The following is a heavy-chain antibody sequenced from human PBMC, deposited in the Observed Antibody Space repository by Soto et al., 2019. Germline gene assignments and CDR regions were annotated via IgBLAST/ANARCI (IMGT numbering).Heavy chain of an antibody. CDR1: GGSISSSSYY. D-gene: IGHD6-13*01. Sequence: PSETLSLTCTVSGGSISSSSYYWGWIRQPPGKGLEWIGYIHNSGITNYKHSLQSRVTISVDTSKNHFSLKLSSVTASDTAVYYCASYIEGGIGRGYWGQGHLVT. CDR3: ASYIEGGIGRGY. V-gene: IGHV4-61*03. J-gene: IGHJ4*02. CDR2: IHNSGIT.